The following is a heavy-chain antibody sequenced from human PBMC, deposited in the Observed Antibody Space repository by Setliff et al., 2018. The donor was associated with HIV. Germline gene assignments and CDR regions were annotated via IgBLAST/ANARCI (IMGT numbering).Heavy chain of an antibody. CDR1: GYTFTAYY. Sequence: SVKVSCKTSGYTFTAYYIYWVRQAPGHGLELMGRIHPNTGSTNYLQEFQGRVTITRDTSMSTVYMALTGLTSDDTAVYYCARKDGVGYCDSNSCYGIGPIDFWGQGSLVTVSS. CDR3: ARKDGVGYCDSNSCYGIGPIDF. CDR2: IHPNTGST. V-gene: IGHV1-2*06. D-gene: IGHD2-2*01. J-gene: IGHJ4*02.